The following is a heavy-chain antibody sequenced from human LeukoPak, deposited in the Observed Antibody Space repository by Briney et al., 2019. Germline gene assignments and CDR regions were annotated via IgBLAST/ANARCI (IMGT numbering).Heavy chain of an antibody. J-gene: IGHJ3*02. Sequence: GGSLRLSCVASEFTFNNYAMNWVRQAPGKGLEWVAAISGGAHSTYHADSVRGRFTISRDNSKNTLYLHMNSLRVDDTAVYHCAKGLSASGRFNAFDIWGQETMVTVSS. CDR3: AKGLSASGRFNAFDI. D-gene: IGHD3-3*01. V-gene: IGHV3-23*01. CDR2: ISGGAHST. CDR1: EFTFNNYA.